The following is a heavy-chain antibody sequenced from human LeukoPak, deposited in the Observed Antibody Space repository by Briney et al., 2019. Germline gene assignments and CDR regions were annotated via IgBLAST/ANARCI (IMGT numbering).Heavy chain of an antibody. CDR1: GGSISRCTYY. CDR3: ARRENTDSTDVKGAFDM. J-gene: IGHJ3*02. CDR2: IYYTGST. D-gene: IGHD2/OR15-2a*01. Sequence: SETLSLTCTVSGGSISRCTYYWSWIRQPPGKGLEWCGSIYYTGSTYSSPSLKSRVTISADSSKNQFSLRLRSVTAADTAVYYCARRENTDSTDVKGAFDMWGQGTMVTVSS. V-gene: IGHV4-39*01.